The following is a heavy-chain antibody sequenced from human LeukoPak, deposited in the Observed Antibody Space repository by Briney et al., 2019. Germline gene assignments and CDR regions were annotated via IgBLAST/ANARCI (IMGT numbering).Heavy chain of an antibody. D-gene: IGHD6-13*01. CDR1: GYTFTSYG. V-gene: IGHV1-18*01. J-gene: IGHJ4*02. Sequence: ASVKVSCKASGYTFTSYGISWVRQAPGQGLEWMGWISAYDGNTNYAQKLQGRVTMTTDTSTSTAYMELRSLRSDDTAVYYCARVGASFSSSWYVYWGQGTLVTVSS. CDR3: ARVGASFSSSWYVY. CDR2: ISAYDGNT.